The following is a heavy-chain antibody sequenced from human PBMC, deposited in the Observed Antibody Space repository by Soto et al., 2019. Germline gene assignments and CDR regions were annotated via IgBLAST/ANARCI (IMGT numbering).Heavy chain of an antibody. CDR1: GLTFNTSG. D-gene: IGHD2-21*02. CDR3: ATKARVTNYLYYGMDV. J-gene: IGHJ6*02. Sequence: GGSLRLSCEVSGLTFNTSGMHWVRQAQGKGLEWLAGISYDGATQYYGDTVKGRFTISRDNSKNTLFLHMGRLRAEDTAMYYCATKARVTNYLYYGMDVWGLGTTVTVSS. V-gene: IGHV3-30*03. CDR2: ISYDGATQ.